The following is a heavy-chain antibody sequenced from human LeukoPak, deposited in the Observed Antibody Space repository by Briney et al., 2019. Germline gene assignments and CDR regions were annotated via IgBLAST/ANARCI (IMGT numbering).Heavy chain of an antibody. V-gene: IGHV4-59*08. CDR3: ARSALNYDILTGYYQGAFDI. CDR2: IYYSGST. CDR1: GGSISTYF. D-gene: IGHD3-9*01. J-gene: IGHJ3*02. Sequence: SETLSLTCTVSGGSISTYFWSWIRQPPGKGLEWIGYIYYSGSTNYNPSLKSRVTISGDTSKNQFSLKLSSVTAADTAVYYCARSALNYDILTGYYQGAFDIWGQGTMVTVSS.